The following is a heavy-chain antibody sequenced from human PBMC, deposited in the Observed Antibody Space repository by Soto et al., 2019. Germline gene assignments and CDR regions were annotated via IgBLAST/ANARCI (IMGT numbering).Heavy chain of an antibody. CDR3: ARDRDIVVVPAAAVLYYYYGMDV. CDR2: IIPIFGTA. D-gene: IGHD2-2*01. Sequence: QVQLVQSGAEVKKPGSSVKVSCKASGGTFSSYAISWVRQAPGQGLEWMGGIIPIFGTANYAQKFQGRVTITADKSTSTAYMELSSLRSEDTAVYYCARDRDIVVVPAAAVLYYYYGMDVWGQGTTVTVSS. J-gene: IGHJ6*02. CDR1: GGTFSSYA. V-gene: IGHV1-69*06.